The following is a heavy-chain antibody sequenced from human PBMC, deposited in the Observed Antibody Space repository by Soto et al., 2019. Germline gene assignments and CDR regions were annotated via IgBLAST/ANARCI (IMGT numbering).Heavy chain of an antibody. V-gene: IGHV1-69*01. D-gene: IGHD1-26*01. CDR2: IIPIFGTA. CDR1: GGTFSSYS. J-gene: IGHJ4*02. CDR3: ARDGGRHSGGIDY. Sequence: QVQLVQSGAEVKKPGSSVKVSCKASGGTFSSYSINWVRQAPGQGLEWMGEIIPIFGTANYAQKFQGRVTIIAEEFTSTAYMELSSLRSEDTAVYYCARDGGRHSGGIDYWGQGTLVTVSS.